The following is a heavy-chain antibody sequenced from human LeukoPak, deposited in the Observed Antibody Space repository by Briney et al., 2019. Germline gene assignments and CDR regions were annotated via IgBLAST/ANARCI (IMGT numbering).Heavy chain of an antibody. V-gene: IGHV1-8*01. CDR3: PRGKKYVASGAYWFDP. D-gene: IGHD2/OR15-2a*01. CDR2: MNPNSGNT. J-gene: IGHJ5*02. Sequence: ASVKVSCKASGYTFTSYDINWVRQATGQGLEWMGWMNPNSGNTGYAQKFQGRVTMTRNTSINTAYMELSSLRSEDTARYYCPRGKKYVASGAYWFDPWGQGPLVTASS. CDR1: GYTFTSYD.